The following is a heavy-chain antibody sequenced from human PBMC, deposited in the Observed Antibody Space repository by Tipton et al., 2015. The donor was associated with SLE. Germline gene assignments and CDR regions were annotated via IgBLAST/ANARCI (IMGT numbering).Heavy chain of an antibody. CDR1: GYTFISYD. Sequence: QLVQSGAEVKKPGASVKVSCKASGYTFISYDINWVRQATGQGLEWMGWMNPNSGNAGYAQKFQGRVTMTRNTSISTAYMELSSLRSEDTAVYYCARGYCSSTSCSPGYWGQGTLVTVSS. V-gene: IGHV1-8*01. D-gene: IGHD2-2*01. J-gene: IGHJ4*02. CDR2: MNPNSGNA. CDR3: ARGYCSSTSCSPGY.